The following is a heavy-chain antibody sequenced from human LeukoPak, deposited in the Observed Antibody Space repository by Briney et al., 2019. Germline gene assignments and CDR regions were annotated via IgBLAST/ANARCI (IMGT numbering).Heavy chain of an antibody. CDR3: AKGDRGATTPGMDV. CDR2: ISGSGGST. D-gene: IGHD1-26*01. V-gene: IGHV3-23*01. J-gene: IGHJ6*02. CDR1: GFTFSSYA. Sequence: GGSLRLSCAASGFTFSSYAMSWVRQAPGKGLEWVSAISGSGGSTYYADSVKGRFTISRDNAKNSLYLQMNSLRAEDTALYYCAKGDRGATTPGMDVWGQGTTVTVSS.